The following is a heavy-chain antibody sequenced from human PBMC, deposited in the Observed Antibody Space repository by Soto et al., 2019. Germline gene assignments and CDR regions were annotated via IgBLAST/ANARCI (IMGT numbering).Heavy chain of an antibody. Sequence: SETLSLTCAVSGDSISRSNWWGWIRQSPGKGLEWIGYIYNSGSTHYNPSLKSRVTMSVDTSKNQFSLKLNSVTAEDTAVYFCARKPATQGWFDPWGQGTLVTVSS. CDR2: IYNSGST. CDR3: ARKPATQGWFDP. D-gene: IGHD2-2*01. CDR1: GDSISRSNW. V-gene: IGHV4-28*01. J-gene: IGHJ5*02.